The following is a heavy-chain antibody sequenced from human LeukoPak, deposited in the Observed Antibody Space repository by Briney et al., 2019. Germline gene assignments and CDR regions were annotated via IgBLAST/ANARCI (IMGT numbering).Heavy chain of an antibody. CDR2: IKQDGGEG. Sequence: GGSLRLSCAASGFTFSSYWMTWVRQAPGKGLEWVANIKQDGGEGYYVDSVKGRFTISRENAKNSLYLQMNNLRAEDTAVYYCARDYYENIAHSHMLPFWGQGTLVTVSS. V-gene: IGHV3-7*03. J-gene: IGHJ4*02. CDR3: ARDYYENIAHSHMLPF. D-gene: IGHD1-26*01. CDR1: GFTFSSYW.